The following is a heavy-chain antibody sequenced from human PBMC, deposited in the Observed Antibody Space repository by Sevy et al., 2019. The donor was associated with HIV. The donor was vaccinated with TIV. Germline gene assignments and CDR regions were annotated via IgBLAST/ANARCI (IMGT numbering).Heavy chain of an antibody. V-gene: IGHV4-59*01. CDR3: ARDFPSFDI. Sequence: SETLSLTCTVSGGSISSYYWSWIRQPPGKGLEWIGHIYYSGSTNYNPSLKSRVTISVDTSKNQFSLKLSSVTTADTAVYYCARDFPSFDIWGQGTMVTVSS. CDR2: IYYSGST. CDR1: GGSISSYY. J-gene: IGHJ3*02.